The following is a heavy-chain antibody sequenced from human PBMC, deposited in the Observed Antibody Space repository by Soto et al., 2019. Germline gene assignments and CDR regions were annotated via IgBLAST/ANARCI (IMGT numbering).Heavy chain of an antibody. D-gene: IGHD1-26*01. CDR3: AKGWDVKYFDH. V-gene: IGHV4-4*07. CDR1: GASLLSSY. CDR2: IFSSGRT. J-gene: IGHJ4*02. Sequence: VQLQESGPGLVKPSETLSLSCDVSGASLLSSYWSWVRQPAGKGLEWIGHIFSSGRTSYNPSLKSRVTMSIDTPNNKFSLNLKSVTAADTAVYSCAKGWDVKYFDHWGQGARVTVSS.